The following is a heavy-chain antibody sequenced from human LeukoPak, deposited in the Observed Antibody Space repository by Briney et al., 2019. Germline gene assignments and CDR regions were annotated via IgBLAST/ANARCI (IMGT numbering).Heavy chain of an antibody. CDR1: GYTLTELS. Sequence: ASVKVSCKVSGYTLTELSMHWVRQAPGKGLEWMGGFDPEDGETIYAQKFQGRVTMTEDTSTDTAYMELSSLRSEDTAVYFFQADDSIRYFDWWRGYYFDYWGQGTLVTVSS. CDR2: FDPEDGET. J-gene: IGHJ4*02. CDR3: QADDSIRYFDWWRGYYFDY. V-gene: IGHV1-24*01. D-gene: IGHD3-9*01.